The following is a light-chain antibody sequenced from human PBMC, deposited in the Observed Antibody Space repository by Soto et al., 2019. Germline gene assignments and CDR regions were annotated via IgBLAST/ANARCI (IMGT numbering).Light chain of an antibody. Sequence: QSVLTQPPSVSAAPGQTVTISCSGSTSNIGTNFVSWYQHLPGTAPKLLIYDNDNRPSDIPDRFSGSKSGTSATLGITGLQTGDEADYYCGTWDGSLSAGVFGGGTKLTVL. CDR2: DND. V-gene: IGLV1-51*01. CDR1: TSNIGTNF. CDR3: GTWDGSLSAGV. J-gene: IGLJ3*02.